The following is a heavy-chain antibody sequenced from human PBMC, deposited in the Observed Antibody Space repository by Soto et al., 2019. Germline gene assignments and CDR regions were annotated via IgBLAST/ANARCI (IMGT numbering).Heavy chain of an antibody. CDR3: ARVGISSSPVDY. CDR2: ISAYDGNT. Sequence: QVQLVQSGAEVRKPGASVKVSCKTSGYTFTTYGISWVRQAPGQGLEWMGWISAYDGNTNYAQKLQGRVTMTTDTSTSTAYVELRSLRSDDTAVYYCARVGISSSPVDYWGPGTLVTVSS. V-gene: IGHV1-18*01. D-gene: IGHD6-6*01. CDR1: GYTFTTYG. J-gene: IGHJ4*02.